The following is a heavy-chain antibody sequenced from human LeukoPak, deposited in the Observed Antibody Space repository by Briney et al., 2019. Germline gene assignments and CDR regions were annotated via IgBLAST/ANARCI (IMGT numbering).Heavy chain of an antibody. D-gene: IGHD5-12*01. V-gene: IGHV4-39*01. CDR3: ARLPINSYDAFDI. CDR2: IYYSGTT. CDR1: GGSISSYY. J-gene: IGHJ3*02. Sequence: SETLSLTCTVSGGSISSYYWSWIRQPPGKGLEWIGSIYYSGTTYYNLSLKSRVTISVDTSKNQFSLKLSSVTAADTAVYYCARLPINSYDAFDIWGQGTMVTVSS.